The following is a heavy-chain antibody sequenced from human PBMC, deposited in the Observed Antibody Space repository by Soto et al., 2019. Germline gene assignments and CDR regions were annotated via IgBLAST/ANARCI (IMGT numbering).Heavy chain of an antibody. V-gene: IGHV3-30*03. D-gene: IGHD4-4*01. J-gene: IGHJ6*02. Sequence: GGSLRLSCAASGFTFTSYDMHWVRQAPGKGLEWMALILHDGCAEYYADSVKGRFTISRDNSKSTLYLQMNSLRAEDTAVYYCARSRDGYSFYFYYGMDVWGQGTTVTVSS. CDR2: ILHDGCAE. CDR1: GFTFTSYD. CDR3: ARSRDGYSFYFYYGMDV.